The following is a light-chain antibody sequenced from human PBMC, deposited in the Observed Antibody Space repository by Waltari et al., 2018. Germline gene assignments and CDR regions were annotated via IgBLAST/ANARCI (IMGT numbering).Light chain of an antibody. CDR3: QQSSRTPPWT. CDR2: AVS. Sequence: DIQMTQSPSSLSASVGDSVPITCRASQSISIYLNWYQQKPGKAPKLLISAVSSLQSGVPSRFSGSGSGTDFALTISSLQPEDCATYYCQQSSRTPPWTFGQGTQVEIK. CDR1: QSISIY. J-gene: IGKJ1*01. V-gene: IGKV1-39*01.